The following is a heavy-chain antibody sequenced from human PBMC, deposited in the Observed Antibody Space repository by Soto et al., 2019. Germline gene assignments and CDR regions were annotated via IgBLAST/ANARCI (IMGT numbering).Heavy chain of an antibody. D-gene: IGHD1-1*01. J-gene: IGHJ3*02. CDR3: ARRSGPSFAVDI. Sequence: QVQLVESGGGLVNPGGSLRLSCAASGFTFSDFYMTWIRQAPVKGLEWVSYISGGGGTIYYPDSVKGRFTISRDNAKNSLYLHMNSLRDEDTAIDYGARRSGPSFAVDIWGQGTMVTVSS. CDR1: GFTFSDFY. CDR2: ISGGGGTI. V-gene: IGHV3-11*01.